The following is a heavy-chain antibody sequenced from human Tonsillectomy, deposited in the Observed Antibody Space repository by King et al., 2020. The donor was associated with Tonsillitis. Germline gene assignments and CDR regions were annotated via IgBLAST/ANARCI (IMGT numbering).Heavy chain of an antibody. Sequence: VQLQQSGPGLVKPSQTLSLTCAISGDSVSSNSAAWTWIRQSPSRGLEWLGRTYYRSKWYNDYAVSVKSRITINPDTSKNQFSLQLNSVTPEDTAVYYCARDNLSSSSSFVYYGMDVWGQGTTVTVSS. CDR1: GDSVSSNSAA. D-gene: IGHD6-6*01. J-gene: IGHJ6*02. CDR3: ARDNLSSSSSFVYYGMDV. V-gene: IGHV6-1*01. CDR2: TYYRSKWYN.